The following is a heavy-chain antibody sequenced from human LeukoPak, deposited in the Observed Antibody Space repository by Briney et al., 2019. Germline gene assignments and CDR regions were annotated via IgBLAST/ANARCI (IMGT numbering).Heavy chain of an antibody. Sequence: PSETLSLTCTVSGGSISSSSYYWGWIRQPPGKGLEWIGSIYYSGSTYYNPSLKSRVTISVDTSKNQFSLKLSSVTAADTAVYYCARVETAAGNNWFDPWGQGTLVTVSS. CDR1: GGSISSSSYY. CDR3: ARVETAAGNNWFDP. D-gene: IGHD6-13*01. J-gene: IGHJ5*02. CDR2: IYYSGST. V-gene: IGHV4-39*07.